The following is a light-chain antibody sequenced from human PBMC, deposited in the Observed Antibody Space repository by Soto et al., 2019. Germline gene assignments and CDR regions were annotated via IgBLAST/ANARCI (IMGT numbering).Light chain of an antibody. CDR1: QRVGSSY. Sequence: EIGLTQSPGTLFLSPGEKATFSCRASQRVGSSYLAWYKQKPGQAPRLLIYGASSRATGIPDRFSGSGSGTDFTLTISRLEPEDFAVYYCQQYGDSPSYTFGQGTKLEIK. V-gene: IGKV3-20*01. J-gene: IGKJ2*01. CDR2: GAS. CDR3: QQYGDSPSYT.